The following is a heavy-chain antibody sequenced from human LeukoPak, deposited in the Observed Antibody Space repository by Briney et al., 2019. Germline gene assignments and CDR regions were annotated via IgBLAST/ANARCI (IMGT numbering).Heavy chain of an antibody. V-gene: IGHV3-30-3*01. J-gene: IGHJ6*02. CDR2: ISYDGSNE. CDR3: ARDRSDYSIKYYYYYGMDV. Sequence: GGSLRLSCAASGFTFSSYAMSWVRQAPGKGLEWVAVISYDGSNEYYADSVKGRFTISRDNSKNTLYLQMNSLRAEDTAVYYCARDRSDYSIKYYYYYGMDVWGQGTTVTVSS. D-gene: IGHD3-16*01. CDR1: GFTFSSYA.